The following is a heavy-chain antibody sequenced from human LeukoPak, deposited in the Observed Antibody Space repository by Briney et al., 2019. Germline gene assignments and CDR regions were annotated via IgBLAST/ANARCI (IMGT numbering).Heavy chain of an antibody. J-gene: IGHJ4*02. Sequence: SGPTLVKPPQTLTLTCTFSGFSLSTSGMGVGWIRQPPGKALEWLALIYWNDDKRYSPSLKSRLTITKDTSKSQVVLTMTNMDPVDTATYYCAHRPATTMANYFDYWGQGTLVTVSS. CDR1: GFSLSTSGMG. D-gene: IGHD5-18*01. CDR2: IYWNDDK. V-gene: IGHV2-5*01. CDR3: AHRPATTMANYFDY.